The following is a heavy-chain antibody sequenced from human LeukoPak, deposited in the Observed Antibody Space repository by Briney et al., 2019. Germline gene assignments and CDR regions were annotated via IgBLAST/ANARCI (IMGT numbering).Heavy chain of an antibody. CDR3: TTTTQAAHSTYYFDY. V-gene: IGHV3-15*01. J-gene: IGHJ4*02. Sequence: GGSLRLSCAASGFTFSNAWMSWVRQAPGKGLEWVGRIKSKTDGGTTDYAAPVKGRFTISRDDSKNTLYLQMNSLKTEDTAVYYCTTTTQAAHSTYYFDYWGQGTLVTVSS. D-gene: IGHD2-15*01. CDR1: GFTFSNAW. CDR2: IKSKTDGGTT.